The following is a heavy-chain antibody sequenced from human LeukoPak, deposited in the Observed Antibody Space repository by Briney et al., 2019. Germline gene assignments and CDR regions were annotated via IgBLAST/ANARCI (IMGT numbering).Heavy chain of an antibody. CDR1: GCSISSYY. D-gene: IGHD6-19*01. Sequence: PSETLSLTCTVSGCSISSYYWSWIRQPPGKGLEWIVYIYYSGSTNYNPSLKSRVTISVNTSKNQFSLKLSCVTAADTAVYYCARFSLGVAAIDYWGQGTLVTVSS. CDR3: ARFSLGVAAIDY. J-gene: IGHJ4*02. CDR2: IYYSGST. V-gene: IGHV4-59*08.